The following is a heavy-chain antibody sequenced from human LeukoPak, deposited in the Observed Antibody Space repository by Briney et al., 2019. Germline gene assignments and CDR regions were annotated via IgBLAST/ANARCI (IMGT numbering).Heavy chain of an antibody. CDR2: IDTGGDNT. V-gene: IGHV3-23*01. D-gene: IGHD6-13*01. CDR3: AKDRRYSSSYDY. Sequence: GGSLRLSCAASGLTFNTYAMAWVRQAPGKGLEWVATIDTGGDNTYYADSVKGRFTISRDNSKNTLDLQMISLRADDTAVYYCAKDRRYSSSYDYWGQGTLVTVSS. J-gene: IGHJ4*02. CDR1: GLTFNTYA.